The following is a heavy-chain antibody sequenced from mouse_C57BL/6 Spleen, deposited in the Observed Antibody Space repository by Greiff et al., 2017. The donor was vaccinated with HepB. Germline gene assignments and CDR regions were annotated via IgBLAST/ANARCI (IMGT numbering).Heavy chain of an antibody. CDR3: AREPRGNYAMDY. CDR1: GYAFSSYW. V-gene: IGHV1-80*01. CDR2: IYPGDGDT. D-gene: IGHD6-5*01. J-gene: IGHJ4*01. Sequence: QVQLQQSGAELVKPGASVKISCKASGYAFSSYWMNWVKQRPGKGLEWIGQIYPGDGDTNYNGKFKGKATLTADKSSSTAYMQLSSLTSEDSAVYFCAREPRGNYAMDYWGQGTSVTVSS.